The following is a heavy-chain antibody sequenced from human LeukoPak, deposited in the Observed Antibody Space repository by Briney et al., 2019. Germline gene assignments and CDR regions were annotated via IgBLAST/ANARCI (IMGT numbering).Heavy chain of an antibody. CDR2: ISWNSGSI. CDR3: AKDNFSHDYIDY. J-gene: IGHJ4*02. Sequence: GRSLRLSCAASGFTFDDYAMHWVRQAPGKGLEWVSGISWNSGSIGYADSVKGRFTISRDNAKNSLYLQMNSLRAEDTALYYCAKDNFSHDYIDYWGQGTLVAVSS. V-gene: IGHV3-9*01. CDR1: GFTFDDYA. D-gene: IGHD2/OR15-2a*01.